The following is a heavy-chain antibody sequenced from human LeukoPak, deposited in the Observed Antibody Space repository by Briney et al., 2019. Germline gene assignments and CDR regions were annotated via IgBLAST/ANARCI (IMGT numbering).Heavy chain of an antibody. CDR2: ISGSGGST. V-gene: IGHV3-23*01. Sequence: GGSLRLSCAAPGFTFSSYAMSWVRQAPGKGLEWVSGISGSGGSTEYADSVKGRFTISRDNSKNTLYLQMNRLRAEDTAVYYCAKDSLVVVVAATLDFWGQGTLVTVSS. CDR1: GFTFSSYA. D-gene: IGHD2-15*01. CDR3: AKDSLVVVVAATLDF. J-gene: IGHJ4*02.